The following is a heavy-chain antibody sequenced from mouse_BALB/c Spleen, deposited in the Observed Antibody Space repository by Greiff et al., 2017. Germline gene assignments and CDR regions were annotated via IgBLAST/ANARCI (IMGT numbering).Heavy chain of an antibody. Sequence: EVHLVESGPSLVKPSQTLSLTCSVTGDSITSGYWNWIRKFPGNKLEYMGYISYSGSTYYNPSLKSRISITRDTSKNQYYLQLNSVTTEDTATYYCARYRGSYDYFDYWGQGTTLTVSS. CDR1: GDSITSGY. V-gene: IGHV3-8*02. CDR3: ARYRGSYDYFDY. D-gene: IGHD1-1*02. CDR2: ISYSGST. J-gene: IGHJ2*01.